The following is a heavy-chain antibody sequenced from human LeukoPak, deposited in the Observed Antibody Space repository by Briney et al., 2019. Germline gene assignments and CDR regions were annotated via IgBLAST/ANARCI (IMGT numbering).Heavy chain of an antibody. CDR1: GYTFTDYY. Sequence: GASVKVSCKASGYTFTDYYMHWVRQAPGQGFEWMGWINPNDGDTNYQGRVTMTRDTSISTAHMEVSRLRSDDTAVYYCAKDVSAGIAADGFDPWGQGTLVTVSS. CDR2: INPNDGDT. D-gene: IGHD6-13*01. J-gene: IGHJ5*02. CDR3: AKDVSAGIAADGFDP. V-gene: IGHV1-2*02.